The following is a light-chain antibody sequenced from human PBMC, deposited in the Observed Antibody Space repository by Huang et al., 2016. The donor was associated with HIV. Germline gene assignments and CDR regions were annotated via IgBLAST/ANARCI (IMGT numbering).Light chain of an antibody. Sequence: EIVLTSSPATLAFSPGEKATLSCRASQSVSSYLAWYQQKPGQAPRLLIYDASNRATGSPARFSGSRSGTDFTLTISSLEPEDFAVYYCQQRSNWPPYTFGQGTKLEIK. V-gene: IGKV3-11*01. CDR1: QSVSSY. CDR2: DAS. CDR3: QQRSNWPPYT. J-gene: IGKJ2*01.